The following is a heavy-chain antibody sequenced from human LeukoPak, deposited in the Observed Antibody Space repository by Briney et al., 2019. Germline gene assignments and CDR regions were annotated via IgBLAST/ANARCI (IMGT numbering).Heavy chain of an antibody. CDR1: GFTFSSYW. CDR3: ARSSTRRRRFDP. J-gene: IGHJ5*02. Sequence: GSLRLSCAASGFTFSSYWMSWVRQPPGKGLEWIGEINHSGSTNYNPSLKSRVTISVDTSKNQFSLKLSSVTAADTAVYYCARSSTRRRRFDPWGQGTLVTVSS. V-gene: IGHV4-34*01. CDR2: INHSGST. D-gene: IGHD2-2*01.